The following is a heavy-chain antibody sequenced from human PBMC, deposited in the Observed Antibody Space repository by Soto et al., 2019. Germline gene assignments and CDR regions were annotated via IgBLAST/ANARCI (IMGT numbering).Heavy chain of an antibody. CDR3: ARAGFSYGHLLF. Sequence: SETLSLTCNVSGGPIKTGDYYWNWIRQPPGKGLEWIGYVLYSGATNYSPSLKSRAAISMDTSKNQFSLSLTSVTAADTAVYYCARAGFSYGHLLFWGQGIRVTVSS. CDR1: GGPIKTGDYY. CDR2: VLYSGAT. J-gene: IGHJ4*02. D-gene: IGHD3-10*01. V-gene: IGHV4-30-4*01.